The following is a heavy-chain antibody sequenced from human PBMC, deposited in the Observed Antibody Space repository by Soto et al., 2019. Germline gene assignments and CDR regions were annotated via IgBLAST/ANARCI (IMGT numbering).Heavy chain of an antibody. CDR2: IRSKANSYAT. V-gene: IGHV3-73*01. D-gene: IGHD6-13*01. CDR1: GFTFSGSA. Sequence: GGSLRLSCAASGFTFSGSAMHWVRQASGKGLEWVGRIRSKANSYATAYAASVKGRFTISRDDSKNTAYLQMNSLKTEDTAVYYCTRRYSSSLYGMDVWGQGTTVTVSS. J-gene: IGHJ6*02. CDR3: TRRYSSSLYGMDV.